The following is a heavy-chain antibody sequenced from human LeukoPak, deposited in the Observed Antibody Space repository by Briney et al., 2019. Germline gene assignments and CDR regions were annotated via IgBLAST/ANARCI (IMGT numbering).Heavy chain of an antibody. V-gene: IGHV3-30*04. Sequence: PGGSLRLSCAASGFTFSSYAMHWVRQAPGKGLEWVAVISYDGSNKYYADSVKGRFTISRDNSKDTLYLQMNSLRSEDTAVYYCATLAYYYDSSGPTNNPYWGQGTLVTVSS. CDR3: ATLAYYYDSSGPTNNPY. CDR2: ISYDGSNK. D-gene: IGHD3-22*01. J-gene: IGHJ4*02. CDR1: GFTFSSYA.